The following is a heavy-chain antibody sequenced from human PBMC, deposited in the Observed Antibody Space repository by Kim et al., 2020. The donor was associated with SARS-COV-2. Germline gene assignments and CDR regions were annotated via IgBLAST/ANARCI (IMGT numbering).Heavy chain of an antibody. Sequence: GGSLRLSCTASGFIFRTYVLHWGRRAPGKGLEGVAVISYDGGNKDYADSVKGRCTISRDNSKNTLYLQMNSLRAEDTAVYYCAGDKGYSSNRFDV. CDR2: ISYDGGNK. CDR1: GFIFRTYV. CDR3: AGDKGYSSNRFDV. V-gene: IGHV3-30-3*01. J-gene: IGHJ2*01. D-gene: IGHD6-13*01.